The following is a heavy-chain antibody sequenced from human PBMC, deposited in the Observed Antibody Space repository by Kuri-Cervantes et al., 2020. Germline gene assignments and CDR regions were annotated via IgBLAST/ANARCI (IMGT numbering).Heavy chain of an antibody. CDR1: GYSISSGYY. CDR3: ARDSGYVGFDY. J-gene: IGHJ4*02. D-gene: IGHD5-12*01. CDR2: IYHSGST. V-gene: IGHV4-38-2*01. Sequence: SQTLSLTCAVSGYSISSGYYWGWIRQPPGKGLEWIGSIYHSGSTYYNPSLKSRVTISVDTSKNQFSLKLSSVTAADTAVYYCARDSGYVGFDYWGQGTLVTVSS.